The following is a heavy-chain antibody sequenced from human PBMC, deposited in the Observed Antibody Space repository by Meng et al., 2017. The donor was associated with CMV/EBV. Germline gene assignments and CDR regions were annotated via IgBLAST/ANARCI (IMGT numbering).Heavy chain of an antibody. CDR3: AKDLITFGGVIVTAGYYGMDV. CDR2: IWYDGSNQ. CDR1: GFSFSSYG. D-gene: IGHD3-16*02. V-gene: IGHV3-33*06. J-gene: IGHJ6*02. Sequence: GESLKISCAASGFSFSSYGMHWVRQAPGKGLEWVAVIWYDGSNQYYVDSVKGRFTISRDNSKNTLYLQMNSLGAEDTAVYYCAKDLITFGGVIVTAGYYGMDVWGQGTTVTVSS.